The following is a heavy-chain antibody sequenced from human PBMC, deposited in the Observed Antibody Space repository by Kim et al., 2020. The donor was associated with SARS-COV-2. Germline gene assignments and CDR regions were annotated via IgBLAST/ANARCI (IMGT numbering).Heavy chain of an antibody. D-gene: IGHD3-10*01. J-gene: IGHJ5*02. Sequence: SETLSLTCAVYGGSFSGYYWSWIRQPPGKGLEWIGEINHSGSTNYNPSLKSRVTISVDTSKNQFSLKLSSVTAADTAVYYCARVITMVRGRGWFDPWGQGTLVTVSS. CDR1: GGSFSGYY. V-gene: IGHV4-34*01. CDR2: INHSGST. CDR3: ARVITMVRGRGWFDP.